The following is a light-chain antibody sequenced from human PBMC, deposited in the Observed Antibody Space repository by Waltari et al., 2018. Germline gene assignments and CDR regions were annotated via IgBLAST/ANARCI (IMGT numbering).Light chain of an antibody. Sequence: DIQMTQSPSSLSASVGDRVTITCRASQSISSYLNWYQQKPGKAPKLLIYAASSLKSGVPSRFSGSGSGTEFTLTISSLQPEDFATYYCQQSYSNPPTFGQGTKVEIK. J-gene: IGKJ1*01. V-gene: IGKV1-39*01. CDR1: QSISSY. CDR2: AAS. CDR3: QQSYSNPPT.